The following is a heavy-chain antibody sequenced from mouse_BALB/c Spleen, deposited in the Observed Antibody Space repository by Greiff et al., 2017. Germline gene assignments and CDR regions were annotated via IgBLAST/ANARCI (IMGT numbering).Heavy chain of an antibody. D-gene: IGHD1-1*01. CDR3: ARQPTGSGAMDY. V-gene: IGHV5-6*02. J-gene: IGHJ4*01. CDR2: ISSGGSYT. Sequence: DVMLVESGGDLVKPGGSLKLSCAASGFTFSSYGMSWVRQTPDKRLEWVATISSGGSYTYYPNSVKGRFTISRDNAKNTLYLQMSSLKSEDTAMYYCARQPTGSGAMDYWGQGTSVTVSS. CDR1: GFTFSSYG.